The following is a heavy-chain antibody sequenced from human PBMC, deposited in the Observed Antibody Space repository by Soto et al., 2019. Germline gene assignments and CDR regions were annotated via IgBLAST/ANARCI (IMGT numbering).Heavy chain of an antibody. J-gene: IGHJ5*02. V-gene: IGHV3-30*18. CDR3: VKGGAFDIIKITA. Sequence: QVQLVESGGGVVQPGRSLRLSCAASGFSFISHGMHWVRQAPGKGREWVAVISYDGSSTYYGDSVKGRFTISRDNSKNTLSLQINSLRAEDTAVYYCVKGGAFDIIKITAWGQGTLVTVSS. CDR2: ISYDGSST. CDR1: GFSFISHG. D-gene: IGHD3-16*01.